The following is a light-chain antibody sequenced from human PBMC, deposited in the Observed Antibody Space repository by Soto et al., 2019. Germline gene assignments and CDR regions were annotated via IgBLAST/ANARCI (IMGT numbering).Light chain of an antibody. CDR2: DAS. J-gene: IGKJ4*01. Sequence: EIVLTQSPGTLSLSPGERATLSCRASQSVGKNYLAWYQQKPGQAPRLLVYDASTRATGVPDRFSGSGSGTDFTLTISRLEPEDFAVYYCQQYAYAPLTFVGGTKVEIK. CDR3: QQYAYAPLT. V-gene: IGKV3-20*01. CDR1: QSVGKNY.